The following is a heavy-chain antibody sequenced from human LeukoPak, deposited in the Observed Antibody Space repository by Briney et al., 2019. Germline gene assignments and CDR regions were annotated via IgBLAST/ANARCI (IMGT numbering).Heavy chain of an antibody. CDR1: GYTFTSYY. V-gene: IGHV1-2*02. CDR2: INPSGGST. CDR3: ARGRRAFDI. Sequence: ASVKVSCKASGYTFTSYYMHWVRQAPGQGLEWMGIINPSGGSTNYAQKFQGRVTMTRDTSISTAYMDLSRLTSDDTAVYYCARGRRAFDIWGQGTMVTVSS. J-gene: IGHJ3*02.